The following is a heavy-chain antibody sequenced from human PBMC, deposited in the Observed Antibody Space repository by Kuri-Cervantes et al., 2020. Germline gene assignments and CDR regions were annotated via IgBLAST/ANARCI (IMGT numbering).Heavy chain of an antibody. V-gene: IGHV2-5*02. J-gene: IGHJ4*02. CDR2: IYWDDDK. Sequence: SGPTLVKPTQTLTLTCTFSGFSLSTSGVGVGWIRQPPGKALEWLALIYWDDDKRYSPSLKTRLTISKDTSKNQVVLTMTNMDPVDTATYYCARTSSGWYTTDYWGQGTLVTVSS. CDR3: ARTSSGWYTTDY. CDR1: GFSLSTSGVG. D-gene: IGHD6-19*01.